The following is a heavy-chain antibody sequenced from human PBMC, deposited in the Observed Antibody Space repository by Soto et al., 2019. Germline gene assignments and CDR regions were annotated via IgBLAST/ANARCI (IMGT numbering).Heavy chain of an antibody. D-gene: IGHD6-13*01. V-gene: IGHV3-23*01. CDR1: GFTFSIYA. J-gene: IGHJ4*02. Sequence: PGGSLRLSCAAAGFTFSIYAMSWVRQAPGKGLEWVSAISGSGGSTYYADSVKDRFTISRDNSKNTLYLQMNSLRADDTAVYYCAKATRGGAATLIRDYWGQGTLVTVSS. CDR2: ISGSGGST. CDR3: AKATRGGAATLIRDY.